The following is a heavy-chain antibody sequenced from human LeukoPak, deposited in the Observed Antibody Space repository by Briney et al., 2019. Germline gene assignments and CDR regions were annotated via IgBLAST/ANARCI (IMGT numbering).Heavy chain of an antibody. CDR2: INHSGST. CDR3: ARGNLVPTKHVNSGYDIPFDY. CDR1: GGSFSGYY. V-gene: IGHV4-34*01. J-gene: IGHJ4*02. Sequence: KPSETLSLTCAVYGGSFSGYYWSWIRQPPGKGLEWIGEINHSGSTNYNPSLKSRVTISVDTSKNQFSLKLSSVTAADTAVYYCARGNLVPTKHVNSGYDIPFDYWGQGTLVTVSS. D-gene: IGHD5-12*01.